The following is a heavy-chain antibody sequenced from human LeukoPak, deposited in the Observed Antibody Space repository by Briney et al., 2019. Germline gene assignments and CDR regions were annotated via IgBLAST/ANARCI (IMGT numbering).Heavy chain of an antibody. V-gene: IGHV3-74*01. CDR3: ARDRRADTPLFDY. Sequence: GGSLRLSCAASGFTFSSFWMHWVRQAPGKGLVWVSRINSDGSSTTYADSVKGRFTISRDNAKNTLFLQMNSLRAEDTAVYYCARDRRADTPLFDYWGQGTLVTVPS. J-gene: IGHJ4*02. D-gene: IGHD5-18*01. CDR2: INSDGSST. CDR1: GFTFSSFW.